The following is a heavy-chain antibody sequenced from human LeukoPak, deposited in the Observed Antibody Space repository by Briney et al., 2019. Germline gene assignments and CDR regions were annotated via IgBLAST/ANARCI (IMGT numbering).Heavy chain of an antibody. D-gene: IGHD5-24*01. CDR3: AKDRSERWLQVGHYLDS. CDR1: GFTFSSYG. Sequence: GGSLRLSCAASGFTFSSYGMHWVRQAPGKGLEWVAIMWYDGSDKYYADSVKGRFTISRDNSKNTMYLQMNSLRAEDTAIYYCAKDRSERWLQVGHYLDSWGQGTLVTVSS. V-gene: IGHV3-33*06. CDR2: MWYDGSDK. J-gene: IGHJ4*02.